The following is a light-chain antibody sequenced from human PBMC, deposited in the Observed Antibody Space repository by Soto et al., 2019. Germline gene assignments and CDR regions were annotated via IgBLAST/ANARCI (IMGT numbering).Light chain of an antibody. Sequence: DIQMTQSPSSLSASVGDRVTITCRASQSISSSLSWYQQKPGKAPKLLMYAASSLQTGVPSRFSGSGSGTDFTLTISSLQPEDFVTYYCQQSYSNPPTFGQGTKVEIK. CDR1: QSISSS. CDR2: AAS. CDR3: QQSYSNPPT. J-gene: IGKJ1*01. V-gene: IGKV1-39*01.